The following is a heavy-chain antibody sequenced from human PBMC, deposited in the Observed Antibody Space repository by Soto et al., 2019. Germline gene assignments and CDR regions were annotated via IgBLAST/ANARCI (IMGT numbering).Heavy chain of an antibody. CDR1: GGTISSGGYS. V-gene: IGHV4-30-2*05. D-gene: IGHD3-10*01. CDR3: ARILMNYYRLDY. Sequence: SETLSLTCGVSGGTISSGGYSWSWIRQPPGKGLEWIGHIYYSGSTYYNPSLKSRAGISVDSSKSQVSLKLTSVTAADTAVYFCARILMNYYRLDYWGQGALVTVSS. CDR2: IYYSGST. J-gene: IGHJ4*02.